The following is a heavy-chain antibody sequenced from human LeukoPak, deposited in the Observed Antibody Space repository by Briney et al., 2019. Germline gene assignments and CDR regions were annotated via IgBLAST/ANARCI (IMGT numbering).Heavy chain of an antibody. CDR1: GGSISSRTYY. D-gene: IGHD3-3*01. CDR3: QSRFLEWLLDY. J-gene: IGHJ4*02. CDR2: IYDSGST. V-gene: IGHV4-39*01. Sequence: KPSETLSLTCTVSGGSISSRTYYWAWIRQSPGKGLEWIGSIYDSGSTYYNPSLKSRVTISVDTSKNQFSLKLNSVTAADTAMYYCQSRFLEWLLDYWGQGTLVTVSS.